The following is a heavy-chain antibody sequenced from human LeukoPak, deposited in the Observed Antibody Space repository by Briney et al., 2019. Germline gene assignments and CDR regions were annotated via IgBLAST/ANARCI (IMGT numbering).Heavy chain of an antibody. CDR3: ARGYCSSTSCLHFDY. J-gene: IGHJ4*02. Sequence: PSETLSLTCAVYGGSFSGYYWSWIRQPPGKGLEWIGEINHSGSTNYNPSLKSRVTISVDTSKNQFSLKLSSVTAADTAVYYCARGYCSSTSCLHFDYWGQGTLVTVSS. CDR2: INHSGST. D-gene: IGHD2-2*01. V-gene: IGHV4-34*01. CDR1: GGSFSGYY.